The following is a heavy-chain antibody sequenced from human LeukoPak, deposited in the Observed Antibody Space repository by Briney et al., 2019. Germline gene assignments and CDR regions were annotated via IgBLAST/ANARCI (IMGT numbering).Heavy chain of an antibody. J-gene: IGHJ4*02. CDR1: GGSISSGSYY. D-gene: IGHD3-10*01. CDR2: IYTSGST. CDR3: XXXXXXXLVRGVRPETFDY. Sequence: PSETLSLTCTVSGGSISSGSYYWSWIRQPAGKGLEWIGRIYTSGSTNYNPSLKSRVTISVDTSKNQFSLKLSSVTAADTAVYXXXXXXXXXLVRGVRPETFDYWGQGTLVTVSS. V-gene: IGHV4-61*02.